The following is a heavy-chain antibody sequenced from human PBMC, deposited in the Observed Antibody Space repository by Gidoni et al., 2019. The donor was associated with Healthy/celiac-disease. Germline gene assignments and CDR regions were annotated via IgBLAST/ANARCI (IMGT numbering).Heavy chain of an antibody. CDR2: IYYSGST. CDR3: ARLPLAVAGTLGMYYFDY. D-gene: IGHD6-19*01. J-gene: IGHJ4*02. V-gene: IGHV4-39*01. CDR1: GGSISSSSYY. Sequence: QLQLQESGPGLVKPSETLSLTCTVSGGSISSSSYYWGWIRQPPWEGLGWVGSIYYSGSTSYNTYLKSGVTISVDTSKNQFSLKLSSVTAADTAVYYCARLPLAVAGTLGMYYFDYWGQGTLVTVSS.